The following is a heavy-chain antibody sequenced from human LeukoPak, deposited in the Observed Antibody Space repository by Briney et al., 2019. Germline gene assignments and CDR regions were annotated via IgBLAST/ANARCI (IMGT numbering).Heavy chain of an antibody. CDR2: ISAYNGKT. D-gene: IGHD2-2*01. CDR1: GYTFTSYG. CDR3: ARYRGCSSSSCYSHFDY. V-gene: IGHV1-18*04. J-gene: IGHJ4*02. Sequence: ASVKVSCKASGYTFTSYGISWVRQPPGQGLEWMGWISAYNGKTNYAQKLQGRVTMTTDTSTSTAYMEVRSLRSDHTAVYYGARYRGCSSSSCYSHFDYWGQGTLVPVSS.